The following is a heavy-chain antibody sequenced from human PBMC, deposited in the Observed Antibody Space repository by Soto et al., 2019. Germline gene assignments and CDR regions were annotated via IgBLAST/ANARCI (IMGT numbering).Heavy chain of an antibody. CDR3: ARGSSGSFGDAFDI. CDR2: ISSSSSYI. V-gene: IGHV3-21*01. J-gene: IGHJ3*02. D-gene: IGHD3-22*01. Sequence: GGSLRLSCAASGFTFSSYSMNWVRQAPGKGLEWVSSISSSSSYIYYADSVKGRFTISRGNAKNSLYLQMNSLRAEDTAVYYCARGSSGSFGDAFDIWGQGTMVTVSS. CDR1: GFTFSSYS.